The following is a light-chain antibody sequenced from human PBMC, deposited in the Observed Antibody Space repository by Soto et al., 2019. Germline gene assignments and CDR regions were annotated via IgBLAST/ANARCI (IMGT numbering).Light chain of an antibody. J-gene: IGKJ5*01. CDR1: QGISSY. Sequence: IQLTHAPSFLSASVGDRVTITCRASQGISSYLAWYQQKPGKAPKLLIYAASTLQSGVPSRFSGSGSGTEFTLTISSLQPEDFATYYCQQLNSYPLTFGQGTRLEIK. V-gene: IGKV1-9*01. CDR2: AAS. CDR3: QQLNSYPLT.